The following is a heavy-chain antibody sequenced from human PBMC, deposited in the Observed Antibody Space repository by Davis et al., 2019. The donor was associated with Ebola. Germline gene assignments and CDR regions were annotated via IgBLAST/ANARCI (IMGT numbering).Heavy chain of an antibody. V-gene: IGHV5-51*01. J-gene: IGHJ4*02. CDR1: RYSFTTYW. D-gene: IGHD3-10*01. CDR2: IYPGDSDT. CDR3: ARQLGGSGSYYLYDY. Sequence: KVSCKGSRYSFTTYWIGWVRQMPGKGLEWMGIIYPGDSDTRYSPSFQGQVTIQADKSISTAYLQWSSLKASDTAMYYCARQLGGSGSYYLYDYWGQGTLVTVSS.